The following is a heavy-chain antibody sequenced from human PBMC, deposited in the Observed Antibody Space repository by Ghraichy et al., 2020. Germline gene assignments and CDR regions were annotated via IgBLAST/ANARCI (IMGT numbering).Heavy chain of an antibody. D-gene: IGHD6-13*01. V-gene: IGHV3-64*01. CDR2: ITSNGGST. CDR3: ARDEAGYSSS. CDR1: GFTFSTYA. Sequence: GGSLRLSCAASGFTFSTYAMHWVRQAPGRGLEYVSSITSNGGSTYYANSVKDRFTISRDNSKNMLYLQMGSLRGEDMAVYYCARDEAGYSSSWGQGTLVTVSS. J-gene: IGHJ4*02.